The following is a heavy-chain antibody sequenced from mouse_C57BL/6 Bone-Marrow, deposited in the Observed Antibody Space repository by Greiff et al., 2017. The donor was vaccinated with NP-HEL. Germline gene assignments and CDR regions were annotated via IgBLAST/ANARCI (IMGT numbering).Heavy chain of an antibody. CDR2: INPNNGGT. CDR3: ARRQLRLRLAWFAY. Sequence: EVQLQQSGPELVKPGASVKISCKASGYTFTDYYMNWVKQSHGKSLEWIGDINPNNGGTSYNQKFKGKATLTVDKSSSTAYMELRSLTSEDSAVYYCARRQLRLRLAWFAYWGQGTLVTVSA. CDR1: GYTFTDYY. V-gene: IGHV1-26*01. J-gene: IGHJ3*01. D-gene: IGHD3-2*02.